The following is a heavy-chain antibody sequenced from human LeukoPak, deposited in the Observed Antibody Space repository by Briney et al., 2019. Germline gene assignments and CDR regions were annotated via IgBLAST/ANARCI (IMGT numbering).Heavy chain of an antibody. V-gene: IGHV3-21*01. CDR2: ISSSSSYI. D-gene: IGHD6-13*01. J-gene: IGHJ4*02. Sequence: PGGSLRLSCAASGFTFSGYSMNWVRQAPGKGLEWVSSISSSSSYIHYADSVKGRFTISRDNAKNSLYLQMNSLRAEDTAVYYCASGIAAAGNFDYWGQGTLVTVSS. CDR3: ASGIAAAGNFDY. CDR1: GFTFSGYS.